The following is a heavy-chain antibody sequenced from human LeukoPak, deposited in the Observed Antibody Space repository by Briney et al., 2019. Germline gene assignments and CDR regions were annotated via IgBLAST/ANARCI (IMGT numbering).Heavy chain of an antibody. J-gene: IGHJ4*02. Sequence: GGSLRLSCAASGFTFSSYAMSWVRQAPGKGLEWVSSISSSSIYIYYADSVKGRFTISRDNAKNSLYLQMNSLRAEDTAVYYCARDQSGYALRWPYYFDYWGQGTLVTVSS. V-gene: IGHV3-21*01. CDR2: ISSSSIYI. CDR3: ARDQSGYALRWPYYFDY. D-gene: IGHD5-12*01. CDR1: GFTFSSYA.